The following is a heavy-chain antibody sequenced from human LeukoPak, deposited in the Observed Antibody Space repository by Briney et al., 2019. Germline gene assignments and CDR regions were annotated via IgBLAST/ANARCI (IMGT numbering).Heavy chain of an antibody. CDR3: ARGQAADYYDSSGYYYY. J-gene: IGHJ4*02. Sequence: SETLSLTCTVSGVSISSGGYYWSWIRQHPGKGLEWIGNIYYSGSTYYNPSLKSRVTISVDTSKNQFSLKLSSVTAADTAVYYCARGQAADYYDSSGYYYYWGQGTLVTVSS. D-gene: IGHD3-22*01. CDR1: GVSISSGGYY. CDR2: IYYSGST. V-gene: IGHV4-31*03.